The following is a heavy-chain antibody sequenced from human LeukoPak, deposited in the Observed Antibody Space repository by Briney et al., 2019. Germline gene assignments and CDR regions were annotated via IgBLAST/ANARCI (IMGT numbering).Heavy chain of an antibody. D-gene: IGHD3-10*01. CDR2: IYYSGST. V-gene: IGHV4-59*01. Sequence: PSETLSLTCTVSGGSISSYYWSWIRQPPGKGLEWIGYIYYSGSTNYNPSLKSRVTISVDTSKNQFSLELSSVTAADTAVYYCARGTMVRGVTAIYYYYYYYMDVWGKGTTVTISS. CDR3: ARGTMVRGVTAIYYYYYYYMDV. J-gene: IGHJ6*03. CDR1: GGSISSYY.